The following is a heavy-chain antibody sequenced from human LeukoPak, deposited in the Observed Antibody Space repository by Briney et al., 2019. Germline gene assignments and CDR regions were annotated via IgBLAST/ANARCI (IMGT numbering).Heavy chain of an antibody. CDR3: ARPISGGDAFDI. CDR1: GYTFTSYY. D-gene: IGHD1-26*01. CDR2: INPSGGST. Sequence: ASVKVSCKASGYTFTSYYMHWVRQAPGQGLEWMGIINPSGGSTSYAQKFQGRVTMTRDTSTSTAYMELSSLRSEDTAVYYCARPISGGDAFDIWGQGTMVTVSS. V-gene: IGHV1-46*01. J-gene: IGHJ3*02.